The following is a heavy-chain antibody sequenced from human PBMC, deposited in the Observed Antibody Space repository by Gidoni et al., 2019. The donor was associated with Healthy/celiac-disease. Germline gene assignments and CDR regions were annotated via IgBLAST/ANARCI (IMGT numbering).Heavy chain of an antibody. V-gene: IGHV4-61*02. CDR1: GGSISSGSYD. CDR3: ARDTRGLVDY. J-gene: IGHJ4*02. D-gene: IGHD3-16*01. Sequence: QVQLQESGPGLVKPSQTLSLTCTVSGGSISSGSYDWSWIRQPAGKGLEWIGRIYRSGSTNYNPSLKSRVTISVDTSKNQFSLKLSSVTAADTAVYYCARDTRGLVDYWGQGTLVTVSS. CDR2: IYRSGST.